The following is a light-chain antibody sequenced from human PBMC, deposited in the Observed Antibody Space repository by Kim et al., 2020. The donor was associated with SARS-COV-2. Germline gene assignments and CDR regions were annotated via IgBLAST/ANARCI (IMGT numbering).Light chain of an antibody. CDR3: QQYENSPWT. V-gene: IGKV3-20*01. J-gene: IGKJ1*01. CDR1: QTVNSMY. Sequence: IVLTQSPGTLSLSPGERATLSCRASQTVNSMYLAWYQQKPGQAPRLLIYGASNRATGIPDRFSGSGSGTDFTLTISRLEPEDCAVYYSQQYENSPWTFGQGTKVDI. CDR2: GAS.